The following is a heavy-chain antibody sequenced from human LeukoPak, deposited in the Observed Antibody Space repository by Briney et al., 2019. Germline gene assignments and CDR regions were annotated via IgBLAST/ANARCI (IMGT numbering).Heavy chain of an antibody. D-gene: IGHD3-22*01. Sequence: PGGSLRLSCAASALTFNNAWMSWVRQAPGKGLEWVGRIKSKTDGGAADYGAPVRGRFTISRDDSKNTLYLQMNSLKTEDTAVYYCTTGPRYDISGYFPDWGQGTLVTVSS. CDR1: ALTFNNAW. CDR2: IKSKTDGGAA. CDR3: TTGPRYDISGYFPD. V-gene: IGHV3-15*01. J-gene: IGHJ4*02.